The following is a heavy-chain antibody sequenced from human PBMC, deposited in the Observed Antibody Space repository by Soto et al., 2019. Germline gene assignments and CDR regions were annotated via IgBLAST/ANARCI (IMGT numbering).Heavy chain of an antibody. V-gene: IGHV3-15*01. Sequence: EVHLVESGGGLVKPGGSLTLSCAASGVIFSNAWMNWVRQAPGKGLEWVGRIQSKTDGGTTDYAAPVKGRFTISRDDSKTTRYLQMNSLKSEDTAVYYCTTDRLSVSPDWGLGTLVTVSS. D-gene: IGHD2-15*01. J-gene: IGHJ4*02. CDR1: GVIFSNAW. CDR3: TTDRLSVSPD. CDR2: IQSKTDGGTT.